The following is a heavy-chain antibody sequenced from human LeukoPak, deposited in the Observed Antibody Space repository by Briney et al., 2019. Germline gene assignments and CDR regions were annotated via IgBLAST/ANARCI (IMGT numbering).Heavy chain of an antibody. CDR1: GFTFSGYS. V-gene: IGHV3-21*01. D-gene: IGHD3-22*01. Sequence: GGSLRLSCTASGFTFSGYSMNWIRQAPGKGLEWVSSFGTRSTSIYHAGSVKGRFTISRDNAKNSLYLQMNSLRAEDTALYYCAREVSEGFDFWGQGTLVTVSS. J-gene: IGHJ4*02. CDR2: FGTRSTSI. CDR3: AREVSEGFDF.